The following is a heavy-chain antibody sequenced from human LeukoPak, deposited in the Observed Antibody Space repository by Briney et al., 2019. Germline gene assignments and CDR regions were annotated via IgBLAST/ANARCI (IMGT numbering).Heavy chain of an antibody. CDR1: GGTFSSYA. D-gene: IGHD2-15*01. V-gene: IGHV1-69*06. J-gene: IGHJ4*02. CDR2: IIHIFGTA. Sequence: SVKISCMASGGTFSSYAISWVRQAPGKGLEWVGGIIHIFGTANYAQKFQGRVTITADKSTSTAYMELSSLRSEDTAVYYGARDDSGGSFFDYLGQGTLVTVSS. CDR3: ARDDSGGSFFDY.